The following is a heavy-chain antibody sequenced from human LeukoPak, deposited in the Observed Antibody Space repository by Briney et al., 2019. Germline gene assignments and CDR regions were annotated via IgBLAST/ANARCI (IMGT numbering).Heavy chain of an antibody. J-gene: IGHJ5*02. Sequence: GGSLRLSCAASGFTFSSYGMHWVRQAPGKGLEWVAVISYDGSNKYYADSVKGRFTISRDNSKNTLYLQTNSLRAEDTAVYYCAKVRNGDYVNWFDPWGQGTLVTVSS. CDR3: AKVRNGDYVNWFDP. D-gene: IGHD4-17*01. CDR2: ISYDGSNK. CDR1: GFTFSSYG. V-gene: IGHV3-30*18.